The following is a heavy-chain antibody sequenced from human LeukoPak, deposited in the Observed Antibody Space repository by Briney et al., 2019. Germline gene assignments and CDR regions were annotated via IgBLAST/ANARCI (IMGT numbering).Heavy chain of an antibody. CDR2: ISYDGSNK. CDR1: GFTFSSYA. J-gene: IGHJ3*02. D-gene: IGHD3-16*01. V-gene: IGHV3-30*04. CDR3: ARDSMITFGGVIGVFDI. Sequence: PGGSLRLSCAASGFTFSSYAMHWVRQAPGKGLEWVAVISYDGSNKYYADSVKGRFTISGDNSKNTLYLQMNSLRAEDTAVYYCARDSMITFGGVIGVFDIWGQGTMVTVSS.